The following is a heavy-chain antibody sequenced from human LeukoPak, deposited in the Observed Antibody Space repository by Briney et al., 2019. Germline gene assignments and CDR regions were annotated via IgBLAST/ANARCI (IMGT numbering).Heavy chain of an antibody. CDR3: APTSNFYDSSGPWGYFDL. CDR1: GGTLSDYA. J-gene: IGHJ2*01. CDR2: IIPMVGTA. V-gene: IGHV1-69*01. Sequence: SVKVSCKASGGTLSDYAINWVRQAPGQGLEWMGGIIPMVGTANYGQKFAGRVTIIADESTDTAHMELSGLRSEDTAVYYCAPTSNFYDSSGPWGYFDLWGRGTLVTVSS. D-gene: IGHD3-22*01.